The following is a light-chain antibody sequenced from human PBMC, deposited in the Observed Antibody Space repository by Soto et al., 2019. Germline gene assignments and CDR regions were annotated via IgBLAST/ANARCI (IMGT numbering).Light chain of an antibody. CDR3: QQYNNWPRT. CDR2: GSS. V-gene: IGKV3-15*01. CDR1: QSVSSN. Sequence: IVGTQFPATLSGSPGAKATLSCRASQSVSSNLAWYQQKLGQAPRLLIYGSSTRAAGNPARFSGGGSGTEFTLTISSLQSEDLATYYCQQYNNWPRTFCQVTQVDIK. J-gene: IGKJ1*01.